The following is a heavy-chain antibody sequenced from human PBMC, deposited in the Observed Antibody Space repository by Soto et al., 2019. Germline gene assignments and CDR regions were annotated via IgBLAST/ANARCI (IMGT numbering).Heavy chain of an antibody. J-gene: IGHJ3*02. CDR1: GYTFTYRY. CDR2: ITPFNGNT. CDR3: ARSRRIAAAGKGAFDI. V-gene: IGHV1-45*02. D-gene: IGHD6-13*01. Sequence: ASVKVSCKASGYTFTYRYLHWVRQAPGQALEWMGWITPFNGNTNYAQKFQDRVTITRDRSMSTAYMELSSLRSEDTAMYYCARSRRIAAAGKGAFDIWGQGTMVTV.